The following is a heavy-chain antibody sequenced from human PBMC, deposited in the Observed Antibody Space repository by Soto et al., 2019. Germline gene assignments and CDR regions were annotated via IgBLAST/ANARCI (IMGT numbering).Heavy chain of an antibody. D-gene: IGHD3-3*01. CDR2: IYYSGST. CDR1: GFYISSYY. Sequence: PSDTLSLTCTFSGFYISSYYWSWIRQPPGKGLEWIGYIYYSGSTNYNPSLKSRVTISVDTSKNQFSLKLSSVTAADTAVYYCARLKDFWSGYYSSYGMDVWGQGTTVTVSS. J-gene: IGHJ6*02. CDR3: ARLKDFWSGYYSSYGMDV. V-gene: IGHV4-59*01.